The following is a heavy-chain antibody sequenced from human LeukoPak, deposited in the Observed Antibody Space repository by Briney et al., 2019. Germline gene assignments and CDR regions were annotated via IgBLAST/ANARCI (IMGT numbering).Heavy chain of an antibody. V-gene: IGHV4-59*01. CDR1: GGSINNYY. D-gene: IGHD5-12*01. Sequence: PSETLSLTCTVSGGSINNYYWSWIRQSPGKGLEWIGNIYYNGIPNYNPSLKSRVTISVHPSKNHFSLNLSSVTAADTAIYYCARGPLGPRGDGPLFDYWGQGTLVTVSS. CDR2: IYYNGIP. CDR3: ARGPLGPRGDGPLFDY. J-gene: IGHJ4*02.